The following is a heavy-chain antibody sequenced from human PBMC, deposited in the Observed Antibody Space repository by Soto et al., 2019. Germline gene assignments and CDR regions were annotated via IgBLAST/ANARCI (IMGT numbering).Heavy chain of an antibody. D-gene: IGHD1-26*01. CDR1: GFTFTTYG. V-gene: IGHV3-30*18. J-gene: IGHJ4*02. Sequence: QVQLVDSGGGVVQPGRSLRLSCAASGFTFTTYGMHWVRRAPGKGLEWVAVISYDGSHAYYADSVKGRFTISRDNSKNTQYLKINSLRAEDTAVYYCAKERTYSVASGFDSWGRGTLVTVSS. CDR2: ISYDGSHA. CDR3: AKERTYSVASGFDS.